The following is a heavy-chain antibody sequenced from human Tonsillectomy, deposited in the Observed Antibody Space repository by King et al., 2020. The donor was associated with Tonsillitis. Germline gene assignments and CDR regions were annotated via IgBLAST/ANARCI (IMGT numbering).Heavy chain of an antibody. V-gene: IGHV5-51*01. J-gene: IGHJ5*02. D-gene: IGHD6-19*01. Sequence: VQLVQSGAEVKKPGESLKISCKGSGYSFTSYWIGWVRQMPGKGLEWMGIIYPGDSDTRYSPSFQGQVTISADKYNSTAYLQWSGLKASDTAMYYFARPRGSSGWYRNWFDHWGQGTLVTVSS. CDR1: GYSFTSYW. CDR3: ARPRGSSGWYRNWFDH. CDR2: IYPGDSDT.